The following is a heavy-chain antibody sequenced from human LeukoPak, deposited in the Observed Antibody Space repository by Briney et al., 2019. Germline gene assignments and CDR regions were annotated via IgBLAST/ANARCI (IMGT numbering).Heavy chain of an antibody. CDR2: ISSGGSTI. J-gene: IGHJ4*02. CDR3: ARDKIVGPTRFDY. Sequence: GSLRLSCAASGFIFSDYYMSWIRQAPGKGLEWLSFISSGGSTIYYADSVKGRFTISRDNAQNSLYLQMNSLRAEDTAVYYCARDKIVGPTRFDYWGQGILVTVSS. V-gene: IGHV3-11*04. CDR1: GFIFSDYY. D-gene: IGHD1-26*01.